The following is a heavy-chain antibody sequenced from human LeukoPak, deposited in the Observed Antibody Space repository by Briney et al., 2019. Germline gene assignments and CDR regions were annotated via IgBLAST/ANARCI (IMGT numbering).Heavy chain of an antibody. D-gene: IGHD3-22*01. V-gene: IGHV1-2*02. CDR3: ARGGVGYYYGSSGYYAHY. J-gene: IGHJ4*02. CDR1: GYTFTGYY. CDR2: INPNSGGT. Sequence: ASVKVSCKASGYTFTGYYMHWVRQAPGQGLEWMGWINPNSGGTNYAQKFQGRVTMTRDTSISTAYMELSRLRSDDTAVYYCARGGVGYYYGSSGYYAHYWGQGTLVTVSS.